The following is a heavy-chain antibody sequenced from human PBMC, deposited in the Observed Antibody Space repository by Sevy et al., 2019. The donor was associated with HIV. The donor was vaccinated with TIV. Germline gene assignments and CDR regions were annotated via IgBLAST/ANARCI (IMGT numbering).Heavy chain of an antibody. V-gene: IGHV4-39*01. J-gene: IGHJ6*03. CDR3: ARTPGGSYYYYYYYMDV. D-gene: IGHD2-15*01. CDR2: IYYSGRT. Sequence: SETLSLTCTVSGGSISSSSYYWGWIRQPPGKGLEWIGSIYYSGRTYYNPSLKSRVTISVDTSKNQFSLKLSSVTAADTAVYYCARTPGGSYYYYYYYMDVWGKGTTVTVSS. CDR1: GGSISSSSYY.